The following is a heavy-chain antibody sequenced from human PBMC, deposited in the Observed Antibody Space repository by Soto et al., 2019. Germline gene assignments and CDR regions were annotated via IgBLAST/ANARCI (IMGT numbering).Heavy chain of an antibody. J-gene: IGHJ6*02. CDR2: ISGSGGST. V-gene: IGHV3-23*01. D-gene: IGHD3-10*01. CDR3: AKARGLGYYYYGMDV. CDR1: GFTFSSYA. Sequence: GGSLRLSCAASGFTFSSYAMSWVRQAPGKGLEWVSAISGSGGSTYYADSVKGRFTISRDNSKNTLYLQMNSLRAEDTAVYYCAKARGLGYYYYGMDVWGQGTTVTVSS.